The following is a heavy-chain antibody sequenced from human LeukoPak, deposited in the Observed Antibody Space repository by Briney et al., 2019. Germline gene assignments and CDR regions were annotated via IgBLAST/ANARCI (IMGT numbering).Heavy chain of an antibody. CDR3: AKDAADGSGSYYNWFDP. CDR1: GFTFDDYA. D-gene: IGHD3-10*01. CDR2: ISWNGGTI. V-gene: IGHV3-9*01. Sequence: PGRSLRLSCAASGFTFDDYAMHWVRQAPGKGLEWVSGISWNGGTITYADSVKGRFTISRDNAKNSLYLQMNSLRAEDTALYYCAKDAADGSGSYYNWFDPWGQGTLVTVSS. J-gene: IGHJ5*02.